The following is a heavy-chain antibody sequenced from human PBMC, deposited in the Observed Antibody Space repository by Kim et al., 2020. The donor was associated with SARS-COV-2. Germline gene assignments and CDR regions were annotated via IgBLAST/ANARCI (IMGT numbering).Heavy chain of an antibody. CDR1: GETFSGHY. CDR3: ARVRVSGSSSYYWALDF. D-gene: IGHD6-13*01. J-gene: IGHJ4*02. V-gene: IGHV4-34*01. Sequence: SETLSLTCAVYGETFSGHYWTWIRQPPGKGLEWIGEINHSGSSNYNPSLKSRVTTSVDMSKNPFSLRLTSVTAADTAMYYCARVRVSGSSSYYWALDFWGQGTLVTVSS. CDR2: INHSGSS.